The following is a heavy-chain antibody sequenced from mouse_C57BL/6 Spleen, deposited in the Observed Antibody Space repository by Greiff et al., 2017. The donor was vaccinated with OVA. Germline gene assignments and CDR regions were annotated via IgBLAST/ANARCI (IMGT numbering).Heavy chain of an antibody. V-gene: IGHV1-80*01. CDR3: AREGAYYSNFSWFAY. CDR2: IYPGDGDT. D-gene: IGHD2-5*01. Sequence: VQLQQSGAELVKPGASVKISCKASGYAFSSYWMNWVQQRPGKGLEWIGQIYPGDGDTNYNGKFKGKATLTADKSSSTAYMQLSSLTSEDSAVYFCAREGAYYSNFSWFAYWGQGTLVTVSA. CDR1: GYAFSSYW. J-gene: IGHJ3*01.